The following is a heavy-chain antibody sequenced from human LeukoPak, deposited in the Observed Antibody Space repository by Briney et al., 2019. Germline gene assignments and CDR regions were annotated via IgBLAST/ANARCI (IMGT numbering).Heavy chain of an antibody. CDR1: GFTFSTYS. V-gene: IGHV3-48*02. CDR3: VGDSLGDYGDYRCFDS. Sequence: RGSLRLSCAASGFTFSTYSMNWVRQAPGKGLEWVSYVSSSSSSRYYADSVNGRFTISRDNAKNSLYLQMNSLKDEDTAVYYCVGDSLGDYGDYRCFDSWVQGTLFTVSS. CDR2: VSSSSSSR. D-gene: IGHD4-17*01. J-gene: IGHJ4*02.